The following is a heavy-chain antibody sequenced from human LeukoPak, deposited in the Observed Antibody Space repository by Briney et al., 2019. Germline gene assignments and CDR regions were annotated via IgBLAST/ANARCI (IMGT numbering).Heavy chain of an antibody. CDR1: GGTFSSYA. D-gene: IGHD1-7*01. V-gene: IGHV1-69*04. CDR3: AGSDRTHHFDY. Sequence: GSSVKVSCKASGGTFSSYAISWVRQAPGQGLEWMGRIIPILGIANYAQKFQGRVTITADKSTSTAYMELSSLRSEDTAVYYCAGSDRTHHFDYWGQGTLVTVSS. CDR2: IIPILGIA. J-gene: IGHJ4*02.